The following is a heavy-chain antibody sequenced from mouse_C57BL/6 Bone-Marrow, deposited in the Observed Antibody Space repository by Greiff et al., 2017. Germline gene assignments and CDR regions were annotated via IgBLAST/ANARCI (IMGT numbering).Heavy chain of an antibody. V-gene: IGHV1-69*01. CDR1: GYTFTSYW. D-gene: IGHD1-1*01. J-gene: IGHJ4*01. Sequence: QVQLQQPGAELVMPGASVKLSCKASGYTFTSYWMHWVKQRPGQGLEWIGEIDPSDSYTNYNHKFKGKSTLTVDKSSSTAYMQLSSLTSEDSAVYYCARQTTVVDYYAMDYWGQGTSVTVSS. CDR2: IDPSDSYT. CDR3: ARQTTVVDYYAMDY.